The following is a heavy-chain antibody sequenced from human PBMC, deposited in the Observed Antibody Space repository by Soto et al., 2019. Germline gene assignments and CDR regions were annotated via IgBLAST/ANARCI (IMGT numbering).Heavy chain of an antibody. Sequence: ASVKVSCKVSGYTLTELSMHWVRQAPGKGLEWMGGFDPEDGETIYAQRFQGRVTMTEDTSTDTAYMELSSLRSDDTAVYYCAKNGQPPYYYYGLDVWGQGTKVTVSS. CDR2: FDPEDGET. V-gene: IGHV1-24*01. CDR3: AKNGQPPYYYYGLDV. D-gene: IGHD2-8*01. J-gene: IGHJ6*02. CDR1: GYTLTELS.